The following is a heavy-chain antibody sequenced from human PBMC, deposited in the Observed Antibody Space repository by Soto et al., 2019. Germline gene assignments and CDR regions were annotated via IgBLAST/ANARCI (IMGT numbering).Heavy chain of an antibody. J-gene: IGHJ4*02. D-gene: IGHD6-19*01. Sequence: PSETLSLTCTVSGGSMSRGDYYWSWIRQPPGKGLEWIGFIYHTGSTYYSPSLKNRVAISVDTSKNQFSLKLSSVTAADTAVYFCARAGDSSGPVALGYWGQGTLVT. CDR3: ARAGDSSGPVALGY. V-gene: IGHV4-30-4*01. CDR1: GGSMSRGDYY. CDR2: IYHTGST.